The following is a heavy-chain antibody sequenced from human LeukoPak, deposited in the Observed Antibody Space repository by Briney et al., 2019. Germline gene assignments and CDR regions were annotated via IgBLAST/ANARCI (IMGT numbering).Heavy chain of an antibody. CDR1: GYTFTSFG. D-gene: IGHD2-2*03. V-gene: IGHV1-69*04. J-gene: IGHJ3*02. Sequence: SVKVSCKASGYTFTSFGISWVRQAPGQGLEWMGRIIPILGIANHAQKFQGRVTITADKSTSTTYMELSSLRSEDTAVYYCARDRFGYCSATTCEGGAFDIWGQGTMVTVSS. CDR3: ARDRFGYCSATTCEGGAFDI. CDR2: IIPILGIA.